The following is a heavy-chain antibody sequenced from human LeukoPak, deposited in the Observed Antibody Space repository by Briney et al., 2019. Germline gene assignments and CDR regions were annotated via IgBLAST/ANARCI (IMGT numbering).Heavy chain of an antibody. Sequence: GGSLRLSCAASGFTFSSYWMHWVRQAPGKGLVWVSRINSDGSSTSYADSVKGRFTISRDNAKNTLYLQMNSLRAEDTAVYYCAREADDYDSSGYSVKYFDYWGQGTLVTVSS. CDR1: GFTFSSYW. D-gene: IGHD3-22*01. CDR2: INSDGSST. CDR3: AREADDYDSSGYSVKYFDY. J-gene: IGHJ4*02. V-gene: IGHV3-74*01.